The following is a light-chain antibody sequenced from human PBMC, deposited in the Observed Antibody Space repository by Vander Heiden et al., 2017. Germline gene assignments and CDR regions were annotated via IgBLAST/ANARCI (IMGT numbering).Light chain of an antibody. CDR3: QQRANWPLT. J-gene: IGKJ4*01. CDR1: QSVSSY. V-gene: IGKV3-11*01. CDR2: DAS. Sequence: EIVLTQSPATLSLSPGERATLSCRASQSVSSYFAWYQQKHGQAPRLLIYDASNRATGVPARFSGSGSGTDFTLTISSLEPEDFAVYYCQQRANWPLTFGGGTKVEIK.